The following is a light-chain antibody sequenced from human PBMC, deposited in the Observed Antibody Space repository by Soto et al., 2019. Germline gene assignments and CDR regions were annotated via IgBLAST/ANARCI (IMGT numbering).Light chain of an antibody. CDR1: QSVRSN. V-gene: IGKV3-15*01. CDR3: QQRSNWLT. CDR2: GAS. Sequence: EVVMTQSPATLSVSPGERVTLSCRASQSVRSNLAWYQQKPGQSPRLLIYGASTRATGIPARFSGSGSGTEFTLTISSLQSEDFAVYYCQQRSNWLTFGGGTKVDI. J-gene: IGKJ4*01.